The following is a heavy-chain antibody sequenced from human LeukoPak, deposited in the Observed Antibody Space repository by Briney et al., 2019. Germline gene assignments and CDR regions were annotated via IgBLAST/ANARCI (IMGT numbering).Heavy chain of an antibody. J-gene: IGHJ4*02. D-gene: IGHD1-26*01. V-gene: IGHV3-30*18. CDR1: GFTFSSYA. CDR2: ISYDGSNK. CDR3: AKDSGSYSNYFDY. Sequence: GGSLRLSCAASGFTFSSYAMSWVRQAPGKGLEWVAVISYDGSNKYYADSVKGRFTISRDNSKNTLYLQMNSLRAEDTAVYYCAKDSGSYSNYFDYWGQGTLVTVSS.